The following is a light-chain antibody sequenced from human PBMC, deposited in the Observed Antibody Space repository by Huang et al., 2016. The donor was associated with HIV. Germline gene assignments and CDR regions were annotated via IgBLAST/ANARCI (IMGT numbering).Light chain of an antibody. CDR1: QIFSSSN. CDR2: GGS. V-gene: IGKV3-20*01. Sequence: EIVLTQFPGTLSLSPGARATLSCSASQIFSSSNLAWYQQKPGLPPKLLIYGGSSRAAGIPDRFSGSGSGLEFTLTISRLEPEDFAVYYCQQYGTSRLTFGGGTKVEI. CDR3: QQYGTSRLT. J-gene: IGKJ4*01.